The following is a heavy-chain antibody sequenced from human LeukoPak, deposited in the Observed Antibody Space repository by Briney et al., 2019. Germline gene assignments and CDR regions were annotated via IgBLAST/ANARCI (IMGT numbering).Heavy chain of an antibody. V-gene: IGHV4-34*01. D-gene: IGHD3-16*02. CDR2: INHSGST. Sequence: SETLSLTCAVYGVSFSGYYWSWIRQPPGKGLEWIGEINHSGSTNYNPSLKSRVTISVDTSKNQFSLKLSSVTAADTAVYYCARAAGHYDYVWGSYRSRVHFDYWGQGTLVTVSS. CDR1: GVSFSGYY. CDR3: ARAAGHYDYVWGSYRSRVHFDY. J-gene: IGHJ4*02.